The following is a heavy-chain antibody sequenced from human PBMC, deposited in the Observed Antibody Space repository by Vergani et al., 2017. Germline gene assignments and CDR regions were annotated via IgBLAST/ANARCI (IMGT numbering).Heavy chain of an antibody. CDR2: ISGSGGST. CDR1: GFTFISYA. CDR3: AKDPRRLFWSGNL. V-gene: IGHV3-23*01. D-gene: IGHD3-3*01. Sequence: EVQLLESGGGLVQPGGSLRLSCAASGFTFISYAMSWVRQAPGKGLGWVSAISGSGGSTYYADSVKGRFTISRDNSKNTLYLQMNSLRAEDTAVYYCAKDPRRLFWSGNLWGQGTLVTVSS. J-gene: IGHJ5*02.